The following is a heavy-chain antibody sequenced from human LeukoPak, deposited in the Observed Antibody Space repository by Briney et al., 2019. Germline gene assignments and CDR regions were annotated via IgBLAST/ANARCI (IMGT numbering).Heavy chain of an antibody. D-gene: IGHD3-22*01. V-gene: IGHV3-53*05. Sequence: GGSLRLSCAASGFTVSSNYMSWVRQAPGKGLEWVSVIYSGGSTYYADSVKGRFTISRDNSKNTLYLQMNSLRAEDTAVYYCAKGDYDSSGYYSDYWGQGTLVTVSS. CDR1: GFTVSSNY. CDR2: IYSGGST. CDR3: AKGDYDSSGYYSDY. J-gene: IGHJ4*02.